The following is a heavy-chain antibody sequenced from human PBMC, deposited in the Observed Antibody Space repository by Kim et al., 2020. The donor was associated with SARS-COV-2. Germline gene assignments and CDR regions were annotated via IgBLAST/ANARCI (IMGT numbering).Heavy chain of an antibody. J-gene: IGHJ4*02. CDR1: GGSFSGYY. CDR2: INHSGST. Sequence: SETLSLTCAVYGGSFSGYYWSWIRQPPGKGLEWIGEINHSGSTNYNPSLKSRVTISVDTSKNQFSLKLSSVTAADTAVYYCARAVFTMVRGVNMPPDYWGQGTLVTVSS. D-gene: IGHD3-10*01. CDR3: ARAVFTMVRGVNMPPDY. V-gene: IGHV4-34*01.